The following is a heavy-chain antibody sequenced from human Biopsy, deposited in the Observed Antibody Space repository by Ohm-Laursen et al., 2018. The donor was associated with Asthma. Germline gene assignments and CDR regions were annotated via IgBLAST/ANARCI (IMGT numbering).Heavy chain of an antibody. V-gene: IGHV4-30-2*06. CDR1: GDSIDSGDYS. CDR2: IYRNGDT. D-gene: IGHD2-21*02. CDR3: ARGWNCGGDCYSLDS. J-gene: IGHJ4*02. Sequence: TLSLTCTVSGDSIDSGDYSWTWIRQSPGVGLEWIGYIYRNGDTYYNPTLKNRVTISIDRSKNQFSLRLRSVTAEDTAVYYCARGWNCGGDCYSLDSWGQGTLVTVSS.